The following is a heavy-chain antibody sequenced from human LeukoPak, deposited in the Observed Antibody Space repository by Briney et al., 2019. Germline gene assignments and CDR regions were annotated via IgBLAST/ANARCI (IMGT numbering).Heavy chain of an antibody. V-gene: IGHV4-4*02. CDR3: AREGGFYRPLDY. Sequence: SETLSLTCAVSGGSILTTNWWSWVRPPPGKGLEWIGEVHLSGASNYNPSLKSRVSMSIDNSKNQLSLKLTSVTAADTAVYYCAREGGFYRPLDYSGQGTLVTVSS. CDR1: GGSILTTNW. CDR2: VHLSGAS. D-gene: IGHD6-25*01. J-gene: IGHJ4*02.